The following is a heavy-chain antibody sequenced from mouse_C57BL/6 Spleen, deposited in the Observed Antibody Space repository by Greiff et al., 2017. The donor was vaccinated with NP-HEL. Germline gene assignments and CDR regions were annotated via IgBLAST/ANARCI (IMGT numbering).Heavy chain of an antibody. V-gene: IGHV5-4*01. CDR2: ISDGGSYT. CDR1: GFTFSSYA. D-gene: IGHD2-1*01. J-gene: IGHJ2*01. Sequence: DVKLVESGGGLVKPGGSLKLSCAASGFTFSSYAMSWVRQTPEKRLEWVATISDGGSYTYYPENVKGRFTISRDNAKNNLYLQMSHLKSEDTAMYYCAREGSTMVYFDYWGQGTTLTVSS. CDR3: AREGSTMVYFDY.